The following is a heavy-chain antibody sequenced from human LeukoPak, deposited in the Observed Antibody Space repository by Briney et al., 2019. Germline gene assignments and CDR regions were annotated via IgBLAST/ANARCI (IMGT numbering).Heavy chain of an antibody. CDR1: GGSFSGYY. D-gene: IGHD5-18*01. J-gene: IGHJ6*02. V-gene: IGHV4-34*01. CDR3: ARGPKYSYGYYYYYYGMDV. CDR2: INHSGST. Sequence: SETLSLTCAVYGGSFSGYYWSWIRQPPGKGLEWIGEINHSGSTNYNPSLKSRVTIPVDTSKNQFSLKLSSVTAADTAVYYCARGPKYSYGYYYYYYGMDVWGQGTTVTVSS.